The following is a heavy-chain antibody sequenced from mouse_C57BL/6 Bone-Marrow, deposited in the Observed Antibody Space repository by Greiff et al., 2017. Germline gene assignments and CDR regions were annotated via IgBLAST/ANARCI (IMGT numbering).Heavy chain of an antibody. D-gene: IGHD1-1*01. CDR3: ARDSYGSSYDWYFDV. CDR2: ISSGSSTN. J-gene: IGHJ1*03. Sequence: EVQRVESGGGLVKPGGSLKLSCAASGFTFSDYGMHWVRQAPEKGLAWVAYISSGSSTNYYADTVKGRFTISRDNAKNTLFLQMTSLRSEDTAMYYCARDSYGSSYDWYFDVWGTGTTVTVSS. V-gene: IGHV5-17*01. CDR1: GFTFSDYG.